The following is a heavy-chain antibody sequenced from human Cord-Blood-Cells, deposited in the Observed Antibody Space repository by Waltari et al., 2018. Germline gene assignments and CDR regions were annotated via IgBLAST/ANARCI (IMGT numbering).Heavy chain of an antibody. CDR2: ISYDGSNK. CDR3: ARGGRGLLWFGESFDY. J-gene: IGHJ4*02. V-gene: IGHV3-30*04. D-gene: IGHD3-10*01. CDR1: GFTFSSYA. Sequence: QVQLVESGGGVVQPGRSLRLSCAASGFTFSSYAMHWVRQAPGKGLEWVAVISYDGSNKYYADSVKGGFTISRDNSKNTLYLQMNSLRAEDTAVYYCARGGRGLLWFGESFDYWGQGTLVTVSS.